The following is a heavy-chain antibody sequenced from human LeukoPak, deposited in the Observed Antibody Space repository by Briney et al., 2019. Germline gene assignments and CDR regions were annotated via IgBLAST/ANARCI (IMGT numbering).Heavy chain of an antibody. CDR1: GGSISSSSYY. Sequence: SETLSLTCTVSGGSISSSSYYWSWIRQPPGKGPEWIGSVYHTGSTYYNPSLKSRVTISADTSKNQFSLKLSSVTAADTAVYYCARESSSSTYNWFDPWGQGTLVTVSS. V-gene: IGHV4-39*07. CDR3: ARESSSSTYNWFDP. CDR2: VYHTGST. D-gene: IGHD6-6*01. J-gene: IGHJ5*02.